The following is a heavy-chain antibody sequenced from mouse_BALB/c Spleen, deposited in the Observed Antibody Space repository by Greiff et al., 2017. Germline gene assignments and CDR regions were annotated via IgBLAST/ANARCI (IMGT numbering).Heavy chain of an antibody. D-gene: IGHD2-4*01. Sequence: QVQLQQSGAELMKPGASVKISCKATGYTFSSYGVEWVKQRPGHGLEWIGGILPGSGSTNDNEKFKGKATFTADTSTNTAYMQLSSLTSEDSAVYYCARRGYDYLYYAMDYWGQGTSVTVSS. CDR1: GYTFSSYG. J-gene: IGHJ4*01. V-gene: IGHV1-9*01. CDR2: ILPGSGST. CDR3: ARRGYDYLYYAMDY.